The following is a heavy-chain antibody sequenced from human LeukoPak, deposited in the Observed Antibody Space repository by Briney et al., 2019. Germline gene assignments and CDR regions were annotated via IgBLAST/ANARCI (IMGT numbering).Heavy chain of an antibody. V-gene: IGHV3-74*01. D-gene: IGHD6-13*01. J-gene: IGHJ4*02. CDR1: GFTFSTYW. CDR2: INPDGSST. Sequence: GGSLRLSCAASGFTFSTYWMHWVRHVPGKGRVWVSRINPDGSSTHYADSGRGRFTISRDNAKNTLYVQVNPPRAEDTAMYYCVREGGASSWYFRGFDYWGQGTLVTFSS. CDR3: VREGGASSWYFRGFDY.